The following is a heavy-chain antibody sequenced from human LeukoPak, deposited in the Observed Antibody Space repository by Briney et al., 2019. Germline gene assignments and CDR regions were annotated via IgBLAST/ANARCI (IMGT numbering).Heavy chain of an antibody. D-gene: IGHD6-13*01. CDR2: ISGSGGST. J-gene: IGHJ6*02. CDR3: ARIAAAGNYGMDV. Sequence: GGSLRLSCAASGFTFSSYAMSWVRQAPGKGLEWVSAISGSGGSTYYADSVKGRFPISRDNSKNTLYLQMNSLRAEDTAVYYCARIAAAGNYGMDVWGQGTTVTVSS. V-gene: IGHV3-23*01. CDR1: GFTFSSYA.